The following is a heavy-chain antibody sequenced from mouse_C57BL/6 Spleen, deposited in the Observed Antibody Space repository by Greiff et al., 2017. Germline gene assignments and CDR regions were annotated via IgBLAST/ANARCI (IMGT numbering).Heavy chain of an antibody. CDR2: IDPSDSYT. Sequence: QVQLQQSGAELVMPGASVKLSCKASGYTFTSYWMHWVKQRPGQGLEWIGEIDPSDSYTNYNQKFKGKSTLTVDKSSSTAYMQLSSLTSEDSAVYYCARGVSLRGFAYWGQGTLVTVSA. D-gene: IGHD1-1*01. J-gene: IGHJ3*01. CDR1: GYTFTSYW. CDR3: ARGVSLRGFAY. V-gene: IGHV1-69*01.